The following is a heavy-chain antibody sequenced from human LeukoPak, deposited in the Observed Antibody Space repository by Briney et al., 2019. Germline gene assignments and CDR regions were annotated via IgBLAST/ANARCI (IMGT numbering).Heavy chain of an antibody. CDR2: IWYDGSYK. CDR1: GFTFINYG. Sequence: GGSLRLSCAASGFTFINYGMHWVRQAPGKGLDWVAVIWYDGSYKYYADSVKGRFTISRDNSKNTLFLQMNSLRAEDTAIYYCAKVVQYTASTGTGLDYWGQGTLVTVSS. J-gene: IGHJ4*02. CDR3: AKVVQYTASTGTGLDY. V-gene: IGHV3-33*06. D-gene: IGHD6-13*01.